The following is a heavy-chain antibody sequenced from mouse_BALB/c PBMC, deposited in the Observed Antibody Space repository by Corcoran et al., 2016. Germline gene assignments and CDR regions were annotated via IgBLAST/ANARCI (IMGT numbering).Heavy chain of an antibody. D-gene: IGHD4-1*01. CDR2: INPDSSTI. V-gene: IGHV4-1*02. J-gene: IGHJ3*01. CDR3: ARNWDVGFAY. Sequence: EVKLLESGGGLVQPGGSLKLSCAASGFDFSRYWMSWVRQAPGKGREWIGEINPDSSTINYTPSLKDKFIISRDNAKNTLYLQMSKVRSEDTALYYCARNWDVGFAYWGQGTLVTVSA. CDR1: GFDFSRYW.